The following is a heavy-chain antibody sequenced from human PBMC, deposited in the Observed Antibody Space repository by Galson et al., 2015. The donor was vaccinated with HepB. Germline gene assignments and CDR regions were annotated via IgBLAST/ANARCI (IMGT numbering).Heavy chain of an antibody. V-gene: IGHV3-33*01. Sequence: SLRLSCAASGFTFSSYGMHWVRQAPGKGLEWVAVIWYDGSNKYYADSVRGRFTISRDNSKNTLYLQMNSLRAEDTAVYYCARGPRRILRVYYYYYYMDVWGKGTTVTVSS. D-gene: IGHD2-15*01. J-gene: IGHJ6*03. CDR2: IWYDGSNK. CDR3: ARGPRRILRVYYYYYYMDV. CDR1: GFTFSSYG.